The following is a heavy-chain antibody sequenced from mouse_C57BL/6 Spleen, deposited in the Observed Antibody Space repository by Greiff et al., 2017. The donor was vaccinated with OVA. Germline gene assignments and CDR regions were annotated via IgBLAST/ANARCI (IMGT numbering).Heavy chain of an antibody. J-gene: IGHJ3*01. Sequence: QVQLQQPGAELVRPGSSVKLSCKASGYTFTSYWMDWVKQRPGQGLERIGNIYPSDSETHYNQKFKDKATLTVDKSSSTAYMQLSSLTSEDSAVYYCARGDSHCPLVAYWGQGTLVTVSA. V-gene: IGHV1-61*01. CDR1: GYTFTSYW. D-gene: IGHD6-2*01. CDR3: ARGDSHCPLVAY. CDR2: IYPSDSET.